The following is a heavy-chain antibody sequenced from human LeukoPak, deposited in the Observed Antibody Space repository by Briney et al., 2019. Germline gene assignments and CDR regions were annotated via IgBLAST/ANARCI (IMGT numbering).Heavy chain of an antibody. J-gene: IGHJ4*02. CDR2: ISAYNVNT. CDR3: ARVPVSGPGARFDY. CDR1: GYTFTSYG. V-gene: IGHV1-18*01. D-gene: IGHD4-11*01. Sequence: ASVKVSCKASGYTFTSYGIRWVRQAPGQGLEWMGWISAYNVNTNDAQKLQGRVTMTTDTSTTTAYMELRSLRSDDTAVYYCARVPVSGPGARFDYWGQGTLVTVSS.